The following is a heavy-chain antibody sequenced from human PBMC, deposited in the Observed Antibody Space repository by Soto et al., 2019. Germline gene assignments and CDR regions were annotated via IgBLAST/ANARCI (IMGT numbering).Heavy chain of an antibody. J-gene: IGHJ3*02. CDR3: ARGGGVGVSGSAAFDM. V-gene: IGHV1-2*02. CDR2: INPATGAA. D-gene: IGHD3-3*01. Sequence: QLHLVQSGAVVKKPGASVTVSCSASGYPVTAYYMHWVRQAPGRGLEWMGGINPATGAAKYTQTLPGRVPMTRDTATSTVFIELSGLTSEDTAVFYCARGGGVGVSGSAAFDMWGQGTLVTVSS. CDR1: GYPVTAYY.